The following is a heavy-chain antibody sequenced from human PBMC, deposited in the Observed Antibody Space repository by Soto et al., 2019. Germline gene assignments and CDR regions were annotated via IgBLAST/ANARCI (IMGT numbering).Heavy chain of an antibody. J-gene: IGHJ4*02. CDR2: IYWDDDQ. CDR1: GVSLSTGGVG. D-gene: IGHD2-15*01. V-gene: IGHV2-5*02. Sequence: QITLKESGPTLVKPTQTLTLTCNVSGVSLSTGGVGVGWIRQPPGKALEWLALIYWDDDQRSSPSLKSRLTITQDTSKNQVVLTMTNMAPEDTATYYCAPMRAAKFDYWGQGTLVTVSS. CDR3: APMRAAKFDY.